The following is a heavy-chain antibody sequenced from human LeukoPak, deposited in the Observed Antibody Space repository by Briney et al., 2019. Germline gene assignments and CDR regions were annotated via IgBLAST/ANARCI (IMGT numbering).Heavy chain of an antibody. Sequence: ASVKVSCKASGYTFTGYYMHWVRQAPGQGLEWMGWINPNSGGTNYAQKFQGRVTMTRGTSISTAYMELSRLRSDDTAVYYCARVLAAGRYFDYWGQGTLVTVSS. D-gene: IGHD6-13*01. J-gene: IGHJ4*02. CDR1: GYTFTGYY. V-gene: IGHV1-2*02. CDR2: INPNSGGT. CDR3: ARVLAAGRYFDY.